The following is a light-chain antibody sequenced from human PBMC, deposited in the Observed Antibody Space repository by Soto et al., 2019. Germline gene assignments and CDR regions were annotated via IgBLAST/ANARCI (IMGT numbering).Light chain of an antibody. CDR1: SSNIGAGYD. J-gene: IGLJ2*01. Sequence: QAVVTQPPSVSGAPGQRVTISCTGSSSNIGAGYDVHWYQQLPGTAPKLLIYGNSNRPSGVPDRFSGSKSGTSASLAITGLQAEDEADYYCQSYDSSLSVVVFDGGTKLTVL. CDR2: GNS. V-gene: IGLV1-40*01. CDR3: QSYDSSLSVVV.